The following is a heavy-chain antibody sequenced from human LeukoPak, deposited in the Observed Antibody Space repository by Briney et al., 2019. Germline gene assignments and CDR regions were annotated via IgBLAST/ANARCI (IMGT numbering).Heavy chain of an antibody. CDR1: GGSFSGYY. D-gene: IGHD2-15*01. Sequence: PSETLSLTCAVYGGSFSGYYWSWIRQPPGKGLEWIGEINHSGSTNYNPSLKSRVTISVDTSKSQFSLKLSSVTAADTAVYYCARGPERYCSGGSCYSAEYFQHWGQGTLVTVSS. J-gene: IGHJ1*01. CDR3: ARGPERYCSGGSCYSAEYFQH. CDR2: INHSGST. V-gene: IGHV4-34*01.